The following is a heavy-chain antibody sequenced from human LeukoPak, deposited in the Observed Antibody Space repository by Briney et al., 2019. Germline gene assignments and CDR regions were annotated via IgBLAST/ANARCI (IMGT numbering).Heavy chain of an antibody. Sequence: ASVKVSCKASGYTFTSYDINWVRQATGQGLEWMGWMNPNSGNTGYAQKFQGRVTMTRNTSISTAYMELSSLRSEDTAVYYCARFTVTTGANHYYFDYWGQGTLVTVSS. CDR2: MNPNSGNT. D-gene: IGHD4-17*01. CDR3: ARFTVTTGANHYYFDY. J-gene: IGHJ4*02. CDR1: GYTFTSYD. V-gene: IGHV1-8*01.